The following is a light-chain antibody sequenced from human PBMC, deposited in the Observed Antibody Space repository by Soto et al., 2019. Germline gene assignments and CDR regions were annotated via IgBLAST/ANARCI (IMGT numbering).Light chain of an antibody. CDR2: QGG. J-gene: IGLJ1*01. V-gene: IGLV3-1*01. CDR3: QAWNSTTYV. Sequence: SSELTQPPSVSVSPGQTASITCSGDKLGDKYTSWYQQKPGQSPVLLIYQGGKRPSGIPERFSGSKSGNTATLTISETQAMDEADYYCQAWNSTTYVFGTGTKLTVL. CDR1: KLGDKY.